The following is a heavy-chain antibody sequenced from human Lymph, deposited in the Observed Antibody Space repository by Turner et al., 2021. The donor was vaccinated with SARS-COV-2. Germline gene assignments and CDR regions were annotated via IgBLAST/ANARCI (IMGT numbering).Heavy chain of an antibody. CDR2: IIPILAIA. CDR1: GGTFSSYA. V-gene: IGHV1-69*10. D-gene: IGHD2-2*01. J-gene: IGHJ5*02. Sequence: QVQLVQSGAEVKKPGSSVKVSCKASGGTFSSYAITWVRQAPGQGLEWMGGIIPILAIANYAQKFQGRVTITADKSTSTAYMELSSLRSEDTAVYYCARDSPHCSSTSCYDPWGQGTLVTVSS. CDR3: ARDSPHCSSTSCYDP.